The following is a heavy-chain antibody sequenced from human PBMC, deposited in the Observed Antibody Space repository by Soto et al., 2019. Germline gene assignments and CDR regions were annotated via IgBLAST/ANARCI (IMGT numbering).Heavy chain of an antibody. Sequence: PSETLSLTCTVSGDSISSSSNYYWGWIRQPPGKGLEWIGSIYFSGRAYYSPSLKSRVTISVDTSKNQFSLTLNSVTAADTAVYYCATFEIYGSGNYSEPYHFDYWGQGTLVTVSS. D-gene: IGHD3-10*01. CDR2: IYFSGRA. V-gene: IGHV4-39*01. CDR1: GDSISSSSNYY. CDR3: ATFEIYGSGNYSEPYHFDY. J-gene: IGHJ4*02.